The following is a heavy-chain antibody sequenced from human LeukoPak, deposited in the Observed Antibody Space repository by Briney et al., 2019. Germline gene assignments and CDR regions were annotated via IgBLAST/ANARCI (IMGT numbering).Heavy chain of an antibody. Sequence: GGSLRLSCAASGFTFSSYAMSWVRQAPGKGLEWVSAISGSGGSTYCADSVKGRFTISRDNSKNTLYLQMNSLRAEDTAVYYCAKDATKFKLQYFDQSPNFDYWGQGTLVTVSS. CDR3: AKDATKFKLQYFDQSPNFDY. J-gene: IGHJ4*02. CDR2: ISGSGGST. CDR1: GFTFSSYA. D-gene: IGHD3-9*01. V-gene: IGHV3-23*01.